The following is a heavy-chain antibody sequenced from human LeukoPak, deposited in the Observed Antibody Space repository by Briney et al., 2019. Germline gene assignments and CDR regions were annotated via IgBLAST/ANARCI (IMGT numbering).Heavy chain of an antibody. CDR2: ISPHSGFT. D-gene: IGHD7-27*01. V-gene: IGHV1-2*02. Sequence: ASVKVSCKASGYTLTGHYIPWVRQAPGQGLEWMGWISPHSGFTMYPQRFQGRVTMTTDTSISTAFLEVRRLRSDDTAAYYCARQTGDDALDIWGQGTMITVYS. J-gene: IGHJ3*02. CDR1: GYTLTGHY. CDR3: ARQTGDDALDI.